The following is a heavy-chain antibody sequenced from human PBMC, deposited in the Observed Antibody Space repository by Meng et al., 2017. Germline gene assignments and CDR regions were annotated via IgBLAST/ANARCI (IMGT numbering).Heavy chain of an antibody. CDR1: GFTFSSYA. CDR2: ISGSGAGI. V-gene: IGHV3-23*01. Sequence: GESLKISCAASGFTFSSYAMHWVRQTEVKGLEWVSAISGSGAGIYYADSVKGRFTVSRDNSKSTVYLQMNTLRAEDTAVYYCVRNSGDGYSYDSWGQGILVTVSS. CDR3: VRNSGDGYSYDS. J-gene: IGHJ4*02. D-gene: IGHD5-24*01.